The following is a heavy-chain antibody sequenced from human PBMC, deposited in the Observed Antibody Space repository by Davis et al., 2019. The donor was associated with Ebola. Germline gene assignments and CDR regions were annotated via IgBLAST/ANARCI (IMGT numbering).Heavy chain of an antibody. D-gene: IGHD6-13*01. V-gene: IGHV4-34*01. J-gene: IGHJ4*02. Sequence: SETLSLTCAVYGGSSSGYYWSWIRQPPGKGLEWIGEINHSGSTNYNPSLKSRVTISVDTSKNQFSLKLSSVTAADTAVYYCARGRGSSWYFRFDYWGQGTLVTVSS. CDR1: GGSSSGYY. CDR3: ARGRGSSWYFRFDY. CDR2: INHSGST.